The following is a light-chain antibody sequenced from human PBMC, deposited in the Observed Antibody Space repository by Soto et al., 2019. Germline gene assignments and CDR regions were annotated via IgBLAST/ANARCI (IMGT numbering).Light chain of an antibody. J-gene: IGKJ2*01. CDR3: QQYAKSPYT. V-gene: IGKV3-20*01. CDR2: GAS. CDR1: QTVTSSQ. Sequence: EIVLTQSPDTLSLSPGERATLSCTASQTVTSSQLAWYQQKPGQAPRLLVYGASSRATGIPDRFSGSGSETDFTLTINRLEPEDFAVYLCQQYAKSPYTFGQGTKVEVK.